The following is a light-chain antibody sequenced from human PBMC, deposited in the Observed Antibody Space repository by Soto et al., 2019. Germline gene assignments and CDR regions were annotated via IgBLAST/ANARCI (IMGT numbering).Light chain of an antibody. J-gene: IGLJ2*01. CDR3: SSYAASTTLL. V-gene: IGLV2-18*02. Sequence: QSALTQPPSVSGSPGQSVTISCIGTSSGIGTYDRVSWYQPPPVTAPQLIIYEGHYRPSGVPDRFSGSKSGNTASLAISGVQAEDESDYYCSSYAASTTLLFGGGTELTVL. CDR1: SSGIGTYDR. CDR2: EGH.